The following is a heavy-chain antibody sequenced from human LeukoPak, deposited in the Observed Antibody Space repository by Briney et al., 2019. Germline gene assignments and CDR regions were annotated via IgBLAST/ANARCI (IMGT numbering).Heavy chain of an antibody. V-gene: IGHV3-30-3*01. J-gene: IGHJ4*02. Sequence: HPGRSLRLSCAASGFTFSSYAMHWVRQAPGKGLEWVAVISYDGSNKYYADSVKGRFTISRDNSKNTLYLQMNSLRAEDTAVYYCARDGHGFGLLWFGELLYPDYWGQGTLVAVSS. CDR2: ISYDGSNK. CDR3: ARDGHGFGLLWFGELLYPDY. CDR1: GFTFSSYA. D-gene: IGHD3-10*01.